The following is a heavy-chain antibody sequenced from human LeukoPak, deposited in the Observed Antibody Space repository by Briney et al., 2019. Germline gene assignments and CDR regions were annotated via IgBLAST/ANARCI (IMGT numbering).Heavy chain of an antibody. CDR3: ARHRSGWLQSSFDY. Sequence: ASETLSLTCSVSGGSISSSSSYWGWIRQPPGKGLEWIGSIYYSGSSFDNPALKSRVTISVDTSKNQFSLKLSSVTAADTAVYYCARHRSGWLQSSFDYWGQGTLVTVSS. CDR2: IYYSGSS. CDR1: GGSISSSSSY. D-gene: IGHD5-24*01. V-gene: IGHV4-39*01. J-gene: IGHJ4*02.